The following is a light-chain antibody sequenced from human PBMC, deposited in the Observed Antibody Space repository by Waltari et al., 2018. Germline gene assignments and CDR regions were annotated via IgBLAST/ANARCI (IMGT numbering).Light chain of an antibody. J-gene: IGKJ2*01. CDR2: GAS. CDR1: QSVSSSY. Sequence: EIVLTQSPGTLSLSPGERATLSCRASQSVSSSYLAWYQQKPGEAHRLLIYGASSRATGIPDRFSGSGSGTDFTLTISRLEPEDFAVYYCQHYDTSPPTYTFGQGTKLEIK. V-gene: IGKV3-20*01. CDR3: QHYDTSPPTYT.